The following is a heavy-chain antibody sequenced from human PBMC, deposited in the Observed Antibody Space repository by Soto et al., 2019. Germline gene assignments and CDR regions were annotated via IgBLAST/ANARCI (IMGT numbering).Heavy chain of an antibody. D-gene: IGHD3-10*01. Sequence: QVQLVQSGAEVKKPGSSVKVSCKASGGTFSSYGIAWVRQAPGQGLGWMGGILPVFGTPNYAKKFRGRVTISADESTSTDYMELSRLTSEDTAVYYCAVRSSYSHYYYALDVWGQGTTVTVSS. CDR2: ILPVFGTP. CDR1: GGTFSSYG. CDR3: AVRSSYSHYYYALDV. J-gene: IGHJ6*02. V-gene: IGHV1-69*01.